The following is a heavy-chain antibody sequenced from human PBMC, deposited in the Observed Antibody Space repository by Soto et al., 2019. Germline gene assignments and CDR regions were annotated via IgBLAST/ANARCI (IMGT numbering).Heavy chain of an antibody. CDR1: GYSFTSYW. V-gene: IGHV5-51*01. D-gene: IGHD3-3*01. CDR3: ARPVYYDFWSGYYTQFDP. Sequence: GESLKISCKGSGYSFTSYWIGWVRQMPGKGLEWMGIIYPGDSDTRYSPSFQGQVTISADKSISTAYLQWSSLKASDTAMYYCARPVYYDFWSGYYTQFDPWGQGTLVTVSS. J-gene: IGHJ5*02. CDR2: IYPGDSDT.